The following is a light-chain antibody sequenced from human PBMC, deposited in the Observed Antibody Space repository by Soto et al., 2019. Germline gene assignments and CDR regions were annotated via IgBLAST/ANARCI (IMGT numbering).Light chain of an antibody. CDR2: DNN. V-gene: IGLV1-51*01. Sequence: QSVLTQPPSVSAAPGQWVTISCSGSSSNIGNNYVSWYQQLPGTAPHLLIYDNNKRPSGIPDRFSGSKSGTSATLGITGLQTGDEADYYCGTWDSSLSAVVFGGGTKLTVL. CDR3: GTWDSSLSAVV. J-gene: IGLJ2*01. CDR1: SSNIGNNY.